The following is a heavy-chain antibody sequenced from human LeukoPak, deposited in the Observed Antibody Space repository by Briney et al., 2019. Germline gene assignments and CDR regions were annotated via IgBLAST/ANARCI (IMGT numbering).Heavy chain of an antibody. CDR3: ARPKWDQTSFDI. V-gene: IGHV1-18*01. J-gene: IGHJ3*02. CDR2: ISAYTGDT. Sequence: ASVKVSCKASGGTFSSYAISWVRQAPGQGLEWMGWISAYTGDTNYAQKFKGRVTMTTDTSTRTAYMELRSLRSDDTAVYYCARPKWDQTSFDIWGQGTMVTVSS. CDR1: GGTFSSYA. D-gene: IGHD1-26*01.